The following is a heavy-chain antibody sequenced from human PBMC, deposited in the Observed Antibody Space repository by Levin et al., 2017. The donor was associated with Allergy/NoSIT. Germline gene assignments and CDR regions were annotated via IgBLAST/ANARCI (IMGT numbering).Heavy chain of an antibody. V-gene: IGHV1-18*01. J-gene: IGHJ4*02. Sequence: GESLKISCKASGYTFTSYGISWVRQAPGQGLEWMGWISAYNGNTNYAQKLQGRVTMTTDTSTSTAYMELRSLRSDDTAVYYCARDGIPFYEEKSRFDYWGQGTLVTVSS. CDR3: ARDGIPFYEEKSRFDY. D-gene: IGHD5/OR15-5a*01. CDR2: ISAYNGNT. CDR1: GYTFTSYG.